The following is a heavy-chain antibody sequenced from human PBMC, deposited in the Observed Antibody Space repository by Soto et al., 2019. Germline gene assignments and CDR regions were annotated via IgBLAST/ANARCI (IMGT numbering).Heavy chain of an antibody. V-gene: IGHV4-31*03. CDR3: ARDRGSYGMDV. CDR2: IYSSGST. Sequence: QVQLQESGPGLVEPSETLSLTCTVSGGSISSGGYWSWVRQRPGKGLEWIGYIYSSGSTYYSPSLGSRTSISIDTSKNQFSLKMSSVTAADTAVYYCARDRGSYGMDVWGQGTTVTVS. CDR1: GGSISSGGY. J-gene: IGHJ6*02.